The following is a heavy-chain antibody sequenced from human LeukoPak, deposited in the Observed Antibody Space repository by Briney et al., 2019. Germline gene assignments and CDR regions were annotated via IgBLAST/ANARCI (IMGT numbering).Heavy chain of an antibody. CDR3: ARSVGSPTSGFEH. D-gene: IGHD1-26*01. Sequence: SQTLPLTCAISGDSVSNNSAAWSWIRQSPSRGLEWLGRTYYRSKWYNDYAVSLKSRITINPDTSKNHFTLQLNSVTPEDTAVYYCARSVGSPTSGFEHWGQGTLVTVSS. V-gene: IGHV6-1*01. CDR2: TYYRSKWYN. CDR1: GDSVSNNSAA. J-gene: IGHJ4*02.